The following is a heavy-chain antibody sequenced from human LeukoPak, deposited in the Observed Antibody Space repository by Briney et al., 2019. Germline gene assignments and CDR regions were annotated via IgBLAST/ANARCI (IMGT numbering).Heavy chain of an antibody. CDR3: ARVYYYYYYMDV. CDR1: GGTFKNYA. V-gene: IGHV1-69*06. CDR2: ILPIFGTT. Sequence: ASVKVSCKASGGTFKNYAISWVRQAPGQGLEWMGGILPIFGTTNYAQKFQGRVTITADKSTSTAYMELSSLRPEDTAVYYCARVYYYYYYMDVWGKGTTVTVSS. J-gene: IGHJ6*03.